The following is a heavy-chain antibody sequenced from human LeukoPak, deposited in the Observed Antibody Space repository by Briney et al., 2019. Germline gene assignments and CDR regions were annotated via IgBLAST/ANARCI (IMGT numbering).Heavy chain of an antibody. D-gene: IGHD3-3*01. CDR3: AKHVNPSTYDFWSGYWSWLDP. V-gene: IGHV3-23*01. Sequence: PGGSLRLSCVASGFTFSNYAMSWVRQAPGKGLEWVSVISGSGGSTYYADSVKGRFTISRDNSKNMLYLQMNSLRAEDTAVYYCAKHVNPSTYDFWSGYWSWLDPWGQGTLVTVSS. J-gene: IGHJ5*02. CDR1: GFTFSNYA. CDR2: ISGSGGST.